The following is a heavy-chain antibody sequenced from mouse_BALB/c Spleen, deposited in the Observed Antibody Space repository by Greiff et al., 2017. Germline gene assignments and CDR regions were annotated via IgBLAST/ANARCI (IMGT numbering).Heavy chain of an antibody. V-gene: IGHV5-17*02. CDR3: AGLAGNFDY. J-gene: IGHJ2*01. CDR1: GFTFSSFG. Sequence: EVKLMESGGGLVQPGGSRKLSCAASGFTFSSFGMHWVRQAPEKGLEWVAYISSGSSTIYYADTVKGRFTISRDNPKNTLFLQMTSLRSEDTAMYYCAGLAGNFDYWGQGTTLTVSS. D-gene: IGHD6-1*01. CDR2: ISSGSSTI.